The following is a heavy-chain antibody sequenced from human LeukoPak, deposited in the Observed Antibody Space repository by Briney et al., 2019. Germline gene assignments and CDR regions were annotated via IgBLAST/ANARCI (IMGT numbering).Heavy chain of an antibody. CDR3: AKEHIVVVGRFDF. J-gene: IGHJ4*02. CDR2: ISGDGGST. D-gene: IGHD2-21*01. V-gene: IGHV3-43*02. Sequence: GGSLRLSCAASGFTFDDYAMHWVRQAPGKGLEWVSLISGDGGSTDYADSVKGRFIISRDNSKNSLYLQMNSLRSEDTALHYCAKEHIVVVGRFDFWGQGTLVTVSS. CDR1: GFTFDDYA.